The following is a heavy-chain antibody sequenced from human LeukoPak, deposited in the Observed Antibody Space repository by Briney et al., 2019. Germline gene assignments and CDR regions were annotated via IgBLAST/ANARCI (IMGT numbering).Heavy chain of an antibody. V-gene: IGHV3-23*01. D-gene: IGHD2-15*01. CDR1: GFTFSSYA. J-gene: IGHJ4*02. CDR2: ISGSGGST. CDR3: AKDEEVVAAAGGGYFDY. Sequence: GGSLRLSCAASGFTFSSYAMSWVRQTPGKGLEWVSAISGSGGSTYYAGAVKGRFTISRDNSKNTLYLQMNSLRAEDTAIYYCAKDEEVVAAAGGGYFDYWGQGTLVTVSS.